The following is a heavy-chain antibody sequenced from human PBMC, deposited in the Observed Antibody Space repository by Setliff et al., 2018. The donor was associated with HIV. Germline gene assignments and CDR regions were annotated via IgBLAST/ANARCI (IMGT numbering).Heavy chain of an antibody. D-gene: IGHD3-16*01. CDR2: INPKSGGT. J-gene: IGHJ6*03. V-gene: IGHV1-2*02. CDR3: ARDGGGPGDYYYYYMDV. Sequence: ASVKVSCKASGFTFTEYYIHWVRQAPGQGLEWMGWINPKSGGTNSALKFQGRVTMTRDTSISTAYMELSRLRSDDTAVYYCARDGGGPGDYYYYYMDVWAKGTTVTVSS. CDR1: GFTFTEYY.